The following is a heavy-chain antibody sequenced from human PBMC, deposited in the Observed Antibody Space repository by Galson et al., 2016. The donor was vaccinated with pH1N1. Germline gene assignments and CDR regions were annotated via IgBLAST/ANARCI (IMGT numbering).Heavy chain of an antibody. CDR2: IGSIARET. V-gene: IGHV3-23*01. CDR1: GFIFTNYG. CDR3: ARSRNLDV. J-gene: IGHJ6*02. Sequence: SLRLSCAASGFIFTNYGFSWVRQAPGMGLEWISVIGSIARETSYAGSGKGRFTISRDNSKNTVYLEMNSLRAEDTAVSHCARSRNLDVWGQGTAVTVSS. D-gene: IGHD1-14*01.